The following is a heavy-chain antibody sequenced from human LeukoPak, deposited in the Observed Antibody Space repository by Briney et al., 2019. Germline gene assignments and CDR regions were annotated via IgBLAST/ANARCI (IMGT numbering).Heavy chain of an antibody. J-gene: IGHJ4*02. V-gene: IGHV3-74*01. CDR3: AKHPRRMARLITFGGGRPYYFDY. CDR1: GFTFSDTW. D-gene: IGHD3-16*01. CDR2: IRSDGSDT. Sequence: GGSLRLSCAASGFTFSDTWMHWVRQAPGKGLVWVSRIRSDGSDTRYAESVKGRFTISRDNAKNTLYLHMSSLRAEDTAIYYCAKHPRRMARLITFGGGRPYYFDYWGQGTLVTVSS.